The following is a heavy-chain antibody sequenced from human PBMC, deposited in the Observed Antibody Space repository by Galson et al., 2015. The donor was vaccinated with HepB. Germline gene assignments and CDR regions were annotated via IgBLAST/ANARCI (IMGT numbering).Heavy chain of an antibody. Sequence: SLRLSCAASGFTFSSYAMNWVRQAPGKGLEWVSGISGGGGSTYYADSVKGRFTISRDNSKNTLNLQMNSLRAEDTALYYCARDPEMEFGVVIISYPDYWGQGTLVTVSS. CDR1: GFTFSSYA. CDR2: ISGGGGST. D-gene: IGHD3-3*01. J-gene: IGHJ4*02. V-gene: IGHV3-23*01. CDR3: ARDPEMEFGVVIISYPDY.